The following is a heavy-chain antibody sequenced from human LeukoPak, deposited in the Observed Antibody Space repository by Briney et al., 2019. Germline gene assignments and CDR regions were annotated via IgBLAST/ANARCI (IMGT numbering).Heavy chain of an antibody. V-gene: IGHV4-59*01. J-gene: IGHJ2*01. D-gene: IGHD6-13*01. Sequence: SETLFLTCTVSGGSISRYYWSWIRQPPWKGLEWIGHTYYRGSTNYNPSLKRRVTISVDTSKNQFSLKLSSVTAADTAVFYCARVRYSSSLSPWYFDLWGRGTLVTVSS. CDR3: ARVRYSSSLSPWYFDL. CDR2: TYYRGST. CDR1: GGSISRYY.